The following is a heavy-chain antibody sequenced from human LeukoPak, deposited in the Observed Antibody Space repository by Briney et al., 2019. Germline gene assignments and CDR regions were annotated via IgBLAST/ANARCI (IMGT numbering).Heavy chain of an antibody. CDR3: ARERYYDFWSGYYTSDYYYYYMDV. V-gene: IGHV3-21*01. D-gene: IGHD3-3*01. CDR1: GFTFSSYS. CDR2: ISSSSSYI. Sequence: GGSLRLSCAASGFTFSSYSMNWVRQAPGKGREWVSSISSSSSYISYADSVKGRFTISRDNAKNSLYLQMNSLRAEDTAVYYCARERYYDFWSGYYTSDYYYYYMDVWGKGTTVTVSS. J-gene: IGHJ6*03.